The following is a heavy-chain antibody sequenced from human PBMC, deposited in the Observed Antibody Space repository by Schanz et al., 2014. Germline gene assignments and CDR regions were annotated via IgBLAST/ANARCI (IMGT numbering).Heavy chain of an antibody. CDR3: AKKVPAYNPFDS. V-gene: IGHV3-48*04. CDR2: IGNGGVTI. D-gene: IGHD1-1*01. J-gene: IGHJ4*02. Sequence: EVQLVESGGGLIQPGGSLRLSCAASGFGFSSYSMNWVRQAPGKGLEWVSYIGNGGVTIYYADSVKGRFTISRDNSKNSLYLQMNSLRAEDTAVYFCAKKVPAYNPFDSWGQGTLVTVSS. CDR1: GFGFSSYS.